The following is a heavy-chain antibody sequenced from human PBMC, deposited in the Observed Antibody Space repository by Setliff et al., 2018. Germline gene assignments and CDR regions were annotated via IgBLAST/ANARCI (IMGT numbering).Heavy chain of an antibody. J-gene: IGHJ5*02. D-gene: IGHD1-26*01. CDR2: IYYREST. Sequence: LSLTCTVSGGSISSSSYYWGWIRQPPGKGLEWIGSIYYRESTYYNPSLKSRVTISVDTSKNQFSLKLSSVTAADTAVYYCARVLNWFDPWGQGTLVTVSS. CDR1: GGSISSSSYY. V-gene: IGHV4-39*07. CDR3: ARVLNWFDP.